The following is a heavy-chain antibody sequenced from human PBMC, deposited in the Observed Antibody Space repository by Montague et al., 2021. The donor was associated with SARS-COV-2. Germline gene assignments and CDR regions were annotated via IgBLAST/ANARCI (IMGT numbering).Heavy chain of an antibody. CDR1: GASMSGYH. J-gene: IGHJ4*01. D-gene: IGHD2/OR15-2a*01. Sequence: SETLSLTRTVSGASMSGYHWSWIRQPAGKALEWIGRIYSNGDTTXNPSLKSRLTMSVDTSERQFSLKMTSVSAADTAICYCARGSEYYYHPFDYWGHGNLVTVSS. CDR3: ARGSEYYYHPFDY. V-gene: IGHV4-4*07. CDR2: IYSNGDT.